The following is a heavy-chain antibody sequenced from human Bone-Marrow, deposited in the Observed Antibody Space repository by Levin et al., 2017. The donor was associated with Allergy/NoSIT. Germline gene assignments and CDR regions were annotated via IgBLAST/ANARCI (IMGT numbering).Heavy chain of an antibody. CDR3: ARDSSGYYLDY. V-gene: IGHV3-48*01. CDR1: GFTFSSYS. J-gene: IGHJ4*02. CDR2: ISSSSSTI. Sequence: GGSLRLSCAASGFTFSSYSMNWVRQAPGKGLEWVSYISSSSSTIYYADSVKGRFTISRDNAKNSLYLQMNSLRAEDTAVYYCARDSSGYYLDYWGQGTLVTVSS. D-gene: IGHD3-22*01.